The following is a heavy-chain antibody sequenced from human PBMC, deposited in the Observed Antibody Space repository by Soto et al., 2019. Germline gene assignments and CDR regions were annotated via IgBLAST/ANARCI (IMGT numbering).Heavy chain of an antibody. V-gene: IGHV4-31*03. CDR1: GGSISSGGYY. Sequence: QVQLQESGPGLVKPSQTLSLTCTVSGGSISSGGYYWSWIRQHPGKGLEWIGYIYYSGSTYYNPSLKRRVTISVDTSKNQFSLKLSSVTAADTAVYYCARTPIFATTVTTEDAFDIWGQGTMVTVSS. CDR3: ARTPIFATTVTTEDAFDI. J-gene: IGHJ3*02. CDR2: IYYSGST. D-gene: IGHD4-17*01.